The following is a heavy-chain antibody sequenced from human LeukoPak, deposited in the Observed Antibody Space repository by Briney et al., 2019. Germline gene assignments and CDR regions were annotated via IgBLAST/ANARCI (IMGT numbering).Heavy chain of an antibody. CDR3: ARLTSSSYDY. Sequence: SSVKVSCKASGGIFSRYAISWVRQAPGLRLEWMGGIIPIFGAANYAQKFQGRVTITADESTSTAYMELSSLRSEDTAVYYCARLTSSSYDYWGQGTLVTVSS. J-gene: IGHJ4*02. D-gene: IGHD6-13*01. V-gene: IGHV1-69*01. CDR1: GGIFSRYA. CDR2: IIPIFGAA.